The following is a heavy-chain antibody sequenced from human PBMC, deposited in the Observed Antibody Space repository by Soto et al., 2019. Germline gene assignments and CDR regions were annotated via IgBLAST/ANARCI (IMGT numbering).Heavy chain of an antibody. CDR1: GGTIGITTYY. CDR3: ARRPPNCVTTLDY. CDR2: FFIGGST. V-gene: IGHV4-39*07. D-gene: IGHD1-1*01. Sequence: PSGTLSLTCTVSGGTIGITTYYWAWMSQPPGKGLEWIASFFIGGSTYYTPSLKSRVTISVDRSKTQFSLKLSSVTASDTALFYGARRPPNCVTTLDYLGQGTLVTVS. J-gene: IGHJ4*02.